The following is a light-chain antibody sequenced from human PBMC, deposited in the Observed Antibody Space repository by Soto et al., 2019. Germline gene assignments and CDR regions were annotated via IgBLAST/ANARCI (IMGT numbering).Light chain of an antibody. Sequence: QSVLTQPASVSGSPGQSITFSCTGTSSDVGNYNLVSWYQLHPGKAPKLMIYEGSKRPSGVSNRFSGSKSGNTASLTISGLQDDDEADYYCCSYAGSTTWVFGGGTQLTVL. CDR2: EGS. CDR3: CSYAGSTTWV. J-gene: IGLJ3*02. V-gene: IGLV2-23*01. CDR1: SSDVGNYNL.